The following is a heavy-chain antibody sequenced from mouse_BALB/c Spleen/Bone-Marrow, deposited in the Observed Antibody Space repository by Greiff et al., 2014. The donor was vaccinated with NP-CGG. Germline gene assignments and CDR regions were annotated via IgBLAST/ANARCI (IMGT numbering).Heavy chain of an antibody. J-gene: IGHJ3*01. D-gene: IGHD1-1*01. CDR1: GFNIQDTY. V-gene: IGHV14-3*02. Sequence: DVQLQESGAALVKPGASVKLSCTASGFNIQDTYMHWVKQRPAQGLEWIGRIDPAHGNTKYDQKFQGKATITAATSSNTASLQLSSLTSEDTAVYYCASYYYGSSYGFAYGGQGTLVTVSA. CDR3: ASYYYGSSYGFAY. CDR2: IDPAHGNT.